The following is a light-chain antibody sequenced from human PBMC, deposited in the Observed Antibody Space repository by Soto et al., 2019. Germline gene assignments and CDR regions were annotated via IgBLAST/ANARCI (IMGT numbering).Light chain of an antibody. J-gene: IGLJ1*01. Sequence: QSALTQPASVSGSPGRSIGITCTGKFSDGGGYDYVSWYQQHPDKAPKLMIYEVTKRPSAVSNRFSGSKSGNTASLTISCLQPEDEAAYYCSSHTSGTTRVFVSGTKFTVL. CDR2: EVT. CDR3: SSHTSGTTRV. CDR1: FSDGGGYDY. V-gene: IGLV2-14*01.